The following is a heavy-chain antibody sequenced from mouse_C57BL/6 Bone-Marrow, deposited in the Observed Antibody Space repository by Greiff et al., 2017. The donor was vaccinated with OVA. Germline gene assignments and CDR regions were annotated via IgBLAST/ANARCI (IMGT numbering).Heavy chain of an antibody. D-gene: IGHD4-1*01. CDR2: ISSGSSTI. Sequence: EVKVVESGGGLVKPGGSLKLSCAASGFTFSDYGMHWVRQAPEKGLEWVAYISSGSSTIYYADTVKGRFTISRDNAKNTLFLQMTSLRSEDTAMYYCARGVGPLLDYWGQGTTLTVSS. V-gene: IGHV5-17*01. CDR3: ARGVGPLLDY. CDR1: GFTFSDYG. J-gene: IGHJ2*01.